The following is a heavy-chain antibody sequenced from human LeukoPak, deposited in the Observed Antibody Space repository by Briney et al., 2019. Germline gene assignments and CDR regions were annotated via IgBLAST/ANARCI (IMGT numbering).Heavy chain of an antibody. CDR3: ARGDSSGYVCDY. Sequence: GGSLRLSCAASGFTFSSYGMHWVRQAPGKGLEGGAFIRYDGSNKYYADSVKGRFTISRDNAKNSLYVQMDSLRAEDTAVYYCARGDSSGYVCDYWGQGTLVTVSS. J-gene: IGHJ4*02. CDR2: IRYDGSNK. V-gene: IGHV3-30*02. CDR1: GFTFSSYG. D-gene: IGHD3-22*01.